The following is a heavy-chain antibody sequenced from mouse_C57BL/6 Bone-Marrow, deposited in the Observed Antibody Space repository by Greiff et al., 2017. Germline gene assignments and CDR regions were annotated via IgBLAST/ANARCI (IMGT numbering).Heavy chain of an antibody. CDR3: ARHSCSSYVYAMDY. D-gene: IGHD1-1*01. CDR1: GFTFSDYY. Sequence: EVKLVESGGGLVQPGGSLKLSCAASGFTFSDYYMYWVRQTPEKRLEWVAYISNGGGSTYYPDTVKGRFTISRDNAKNTLYLQMSRLKSEDTAMYYCARHSCSSYVYAMDYWGQGTSVTVSS. CDR2: ISNGGGST. J-gene: IGHJ4*01. V-gene: IGHV5-12*01.